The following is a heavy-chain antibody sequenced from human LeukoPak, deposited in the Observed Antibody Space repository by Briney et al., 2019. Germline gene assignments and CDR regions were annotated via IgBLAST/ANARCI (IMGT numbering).Heavy chain of an antibody. Sequence: SETLSLTCSVSGGSINSKNYYWGWIRQSPGKGLEWIGTVYYSGTTHYNPSLNGRVSISIDTSKNQFSLRLTSVTAADTAVYYCARRIQLWSYWHFDLWGRGTLVTVSS. CDR1: GGSINSKNYY. V-gene: IGHV4-39*07. J-gene: IGHJ2*01. CDR3: ARRIQLWSYWHFDL. CDR2: VYYSGTT. D-gene: IGHD5-18*01.